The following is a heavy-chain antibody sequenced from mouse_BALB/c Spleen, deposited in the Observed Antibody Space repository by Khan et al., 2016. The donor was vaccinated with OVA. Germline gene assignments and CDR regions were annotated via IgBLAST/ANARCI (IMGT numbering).Heavy chain of an antibody. J-gene: IGHJ3*01. D-gene: IGHD4-1*01. CDR2: IYPGNSDT. Sequence: EVQLQQSGTVLARPGASVKMSCKASGYTFTRSWMHWVKQRPGQGLEWIGAIYPGNSDTNYNEKFKGKAKLTAVTSTSTAYMELSSLTNEDSAGYYCTRRNWDVAWFAYWGQGTLVTVSA. CDR3: TRRNWDVAWFAY. V-gene: IGHV1-5*01. CDR1: GYTFTRSW.